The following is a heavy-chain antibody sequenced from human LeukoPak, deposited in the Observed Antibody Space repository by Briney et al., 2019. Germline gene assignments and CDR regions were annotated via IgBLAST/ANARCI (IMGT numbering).Heavy chain of an antibody. CDR1: GYSISSGYY. CDR3: ARHHTILGVVTWFDP. J-gene: IGHJ5*02. CDR2: IYHSGST. Sequence: PSETLSLTCAVSGYSISSGYYWGWIRQPPGKGLEWIGSIYHSGSTYYNPSLKSRVTISVDTSKNQFSLKLSSVTAADTAVYYCARHHTILGVVTWFDPWGQGTLVTVSS. V-gene: IGHV4-38-2*01. D-gene: IGHD3-3*01.